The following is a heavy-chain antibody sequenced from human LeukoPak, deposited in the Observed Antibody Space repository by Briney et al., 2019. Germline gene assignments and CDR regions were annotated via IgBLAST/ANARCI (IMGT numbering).Heavy chain of an antibody. Sequence: GGSLRLSCAASGFTVSSNYMSWVRQAPGKGLEWVSVIYSGGSTYYADSVKGRFTISRDNSKNTLYLQMNSLRAEDMAVYYCAREVLGDYYFDYWGQGTLVTVSS. D-gene: IGHD3-16*01. CDR2: IYSGGST. J-gene: IGHJ4*02. CDR1: GFTVSSNY. CDR3: AREVLGDYYFDY. V-gene: IGHV3-66*01.